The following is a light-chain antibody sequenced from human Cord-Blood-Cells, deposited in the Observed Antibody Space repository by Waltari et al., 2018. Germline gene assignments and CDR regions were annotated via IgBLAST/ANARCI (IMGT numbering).Light chain of an antibody. CDR2: DVS. CDR1: SSHVAGDNY. J-gene: IGLJ2*01. V-gene: IGLV2-14*01. Sequence: QSALTQPASVSGSPGQSITLSCTGTSSHVAGDNYLSWYQQHPGKAPKLMIYDVSNRPSGVSNRFSGSKSGNTASLTISGLQAEDEADYYCSSYTSSSTLVVFGGGTKLTVL. CDR3: SSYTSSSTLVV.